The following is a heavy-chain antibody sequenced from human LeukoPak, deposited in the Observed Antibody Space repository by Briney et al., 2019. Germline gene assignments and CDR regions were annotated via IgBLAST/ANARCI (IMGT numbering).Heavy chain of an antibody. J-gene: IGHJ4*02. D-gene: IGHD6-19*01. CDR3: AGDQSSGWHTY. V-gene: IGHV3-66*01. Sequence: GGSLRLSCAASGFTVSSNYMSWVREAPGKGLERVSIIYSDGSTFYADSVRGRFTLSRDGSKNMVFLQMTSLRLEDTAMYYCAGDQSSGWHTYWGQGTLVTVSS. CDR2: IYSDGST. CDR1: GFTVSSNY.